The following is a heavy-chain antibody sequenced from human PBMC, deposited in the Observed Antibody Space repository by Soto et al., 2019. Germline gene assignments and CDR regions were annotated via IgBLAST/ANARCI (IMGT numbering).Heavy chain of an antibody. CDR3: AKVGPRGDYFDY. V-gene: IGHV3-23*01. CDR2: ISGSGGST. D-gene: IGHD4-17*01. Sequence: GGPLRLSCAASGFTFSNYAMRWVRQAPGKGLEWVSAISGSGGSTYYADSVKGRFTISRDNSKNTLYLQMNSLRAEDTAVYCCAKVGPRGDYFDYWGQGTLVTVSS. CDR1: GFTFSNYA. J-gene: IGHJ4*02.